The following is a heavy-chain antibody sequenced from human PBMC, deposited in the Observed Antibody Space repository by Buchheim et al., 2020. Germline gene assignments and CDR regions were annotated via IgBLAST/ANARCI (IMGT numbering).Heavy chain of an antibody. CDR2: MNPNNGYA. Sequence: QVQLVQSGAEVKKPGASVKVSCKTSGYTFSSYDINWVRQATGQGLEWMGWMNPNNGYADYAQKFRGRVTMTRKTSISTAYMELSSLTSEDTAVYYCARGEGCSGGSCYTVPHWGQGTL. V-gene: IGHV1-8*01. D-gene: IGHD2-15*01. CDR3: ARGEGCSGGSCYTVPH. J-gene: IGHJ1*01. CDR1: GYTFSSYD.